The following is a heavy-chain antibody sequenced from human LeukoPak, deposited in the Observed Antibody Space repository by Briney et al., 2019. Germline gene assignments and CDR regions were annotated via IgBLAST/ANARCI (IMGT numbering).Heavy chain of an antibody. Sequence: SETLSLTCTVSGGSISSSSYYWGCIRQPPGKGLECIGSIYYSGSTYYNPSLKSRVTISVDTSKNQFSLKLSSVTAADTAVYYCARDGLLWFGELRPYYYYGMDVWGQGTTVTVSS. CDR3: ARDGLLWFGELRPYYYYGMDV. D-gene: IGHD3-10*01. J-gene: IGHJ6*02. CDR2: IYYSGST. V-gene: IGHV4-39*07. CDR1: GGSISSSSYY.